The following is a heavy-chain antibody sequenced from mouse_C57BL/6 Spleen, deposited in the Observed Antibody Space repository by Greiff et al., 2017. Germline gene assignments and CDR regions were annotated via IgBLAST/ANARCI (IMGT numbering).Heavy chain of an antibody. CDR1: GYTFTSYW. J-gene: IGHJ3*01. V-gene: IGHV1-64*01. CDR2: IHPNSGST. D-gene: IGHD1-1*01. Sequence: VKLQQPGAELVKPGASVKLSCKASGYTFTSYWMHWVKQRPGQGLEWIGMIHPNSGSTNYNEKFKSKATLTGDKSSSTAYMQLSSLTSEDSAVYYGAINYGSSDGFAYWGQGTLVTVSA. CDR3: AINYGSSDGFAY.